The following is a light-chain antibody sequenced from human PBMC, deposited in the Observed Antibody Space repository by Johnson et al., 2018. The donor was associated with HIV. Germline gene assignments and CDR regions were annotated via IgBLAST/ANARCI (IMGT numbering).Light chain of an antibody. J-gene: IGLJ1*01. CDR1: NSNIGDNY. CDR3: GTWDTSLSVGV. Sequence: QSVLTQPPSVSAAPGQKVTISCSGSNSNIGDNYVSWYQQFPGTAPKLLIYENNKRPSGIPDRFSGSKSGTSATLGITGLQTGDEADYYCGTWDTSLSVGVFGTGTKVTVL. CDR2: ENN. V-gene: IGLV1-51*01.